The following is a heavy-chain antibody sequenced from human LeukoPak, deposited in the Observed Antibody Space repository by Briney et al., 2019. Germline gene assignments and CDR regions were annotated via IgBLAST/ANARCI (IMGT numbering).Heavy chain of an antibody. CDR3: ARQEHYYDSSWGPWGY. J-gene: IGHJ4*02. V-gene: IGHV4-39*01. CDR1: GGSISSSSYY. Sequence: SETLSLTCTVSGGSISSSSYYWGWIRQPPGKGLEWIGSIYYSGSTYYNPSLKSRVTISVDTSKNQFSLKLSSVTAADTAVYYCARQEHYYDSSWGPWGYWGQGTLVTVSS. CDR2: IYYSGST. D-gene: IGHD3-22*01.